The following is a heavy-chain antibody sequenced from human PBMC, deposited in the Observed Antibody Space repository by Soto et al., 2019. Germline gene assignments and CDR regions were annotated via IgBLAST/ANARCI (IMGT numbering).Heavy chain of an antibody. CDR2: IIPILGIA. V-gene: IGHV1-69*02. J-gene: IGHJ4*02. CDR1: GGTFSSYT. D-gene: IGHD1-26*01. CDR3: ASAPRGATTRSDY. Sequence: QVQLVQSGAEVKKPGSSVKVSCKASGGTFSSYTISWVRQAPGQGLEWMGRIIPILGIANYAQKFQGRVTITADKSTSTAYMELSSLRSEDTAVYYCASAPRGATTRSDYWGQGTLVTVSS.